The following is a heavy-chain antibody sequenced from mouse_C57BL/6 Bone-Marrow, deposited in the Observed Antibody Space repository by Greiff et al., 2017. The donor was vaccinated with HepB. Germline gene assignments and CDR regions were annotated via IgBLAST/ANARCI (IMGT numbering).Heavy chain of an antibody. CDR3: ARGEALSLYFDV. CDR2: IDPSDSYT. Sequence: QVQPQQPGAELVKPGASVKLSCKASGYTFTSYWMQWVKQRPGQGLEWIGEIDPSDSYTNYNQKFKGKATLTVDTSSSTAYMQLSSLTSEDSAVYYCARGEALSLYFDVWGTGTTVTVSS. D-gene: IGHD2-3*01. CDR1: GYTFTSYW. J-gene: IGHJ1*03. V-gene: IGHV1-50*01.